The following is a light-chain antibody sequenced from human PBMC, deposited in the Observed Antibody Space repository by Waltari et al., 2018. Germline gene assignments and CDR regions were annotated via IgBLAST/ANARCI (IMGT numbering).Light chain of an antibody. CDR3: QKYGTLPAT. Sequence: EIVLQQYSGTLSLSPGERATLSCRASLSVSRTLAWYQQKPGQVPRLLIYDASTRATGIPDRFSGSGFGTDFSLTISRLEAEDFAVYYCQKYGTLPATFGQGTTVEIK. CDR2: DAS. J-gene: IGKJ1*01. V-gene: IGKV3-20*01. CDR1: LSVSRT.